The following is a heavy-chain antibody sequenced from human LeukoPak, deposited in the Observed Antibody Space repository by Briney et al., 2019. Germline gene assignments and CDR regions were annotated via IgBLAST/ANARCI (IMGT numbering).Heavy chain of an antibody. CDR3: ARGQRWGYYYYGMDV. Sequence: GGSLRLSCAASGFTFSSYSMNWVRQAPGKGLEWVSYISSSSSTIYYADSVKGRFTISRDNAKNSLYLQMNSLRAEDTAVYYCARGQRWGYYYYGMDVWGQGTTVTVSS. CDR2: ISSSSSTI. CDR1: GFTFSSYS. V-gene: IGHV3-48*04. D-gene: IGHD5-24*01. J-gene: IGHJ6*02.